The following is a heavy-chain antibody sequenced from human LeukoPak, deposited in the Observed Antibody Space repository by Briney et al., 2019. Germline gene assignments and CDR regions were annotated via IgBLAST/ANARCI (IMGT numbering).Heavy chain of an antibody. Sequence: GASVKVSCKASGYTFTGYYMHWVRQAPRQGLEWMGWINPNSGGTNYAQKFQGRVTMTRDTSISTAYMELSRLRSDDTAVYYCARDPTTVTTENWFDPWGQGTLVTVSS. CDR1: GYTFTGYY. J-gene: IGHJ5*02. CDR3: ARDPTTVTTENWFDP. CDR2: INPNSGGT. V-gene: IGHV1-2*02. D-gene: IGHD4-11*01.